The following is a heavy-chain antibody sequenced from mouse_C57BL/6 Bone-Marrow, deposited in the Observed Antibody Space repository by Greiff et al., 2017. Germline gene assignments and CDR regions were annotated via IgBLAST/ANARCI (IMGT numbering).Heavy chain of an antibody. CDR2: IYPGDGDT. CDR1: GYAFSSSW. J-gene: IGHJ2*01. CDR3: ADDSSGFRFDY. Sequence: QVQLQQSGPELVKPGASVKISCKASGYAFSSSWMNWVKQRPGKGLEWIGRIYPGDGDTNYNGKFKGKATLTADKSSSTAYMQLSSLTSEDSAVYFCADDSSGFRFDYWGQGTTLTVSS. D-gene: IGHD3-2*02. V-gene: IGHV1-82*01.